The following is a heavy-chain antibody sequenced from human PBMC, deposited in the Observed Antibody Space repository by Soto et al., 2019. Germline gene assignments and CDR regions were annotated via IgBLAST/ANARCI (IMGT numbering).Heavy chain of an antibody. Sequence: QVQLVQSGAEVKKPGSSVKVSCKAPGGTFSSYAISWVRQAPGQGLEWMGGIIPIFGTAKYAQKCQGRFTITADESTSTGYMELSSLRSEDTAVYYCARSQGGSSSLDIYYYYYYGMDVWGQGTTVTVSS. J-gene: IGHJ6*02. CDR2: IIPIFGTA. CDR1: GGTFSSYA. V-gene: IGHV1-69*01. CDR3: ARSQGGSSSLDIYYYYYYGMDV. D-gene: IGHD2-15*01.